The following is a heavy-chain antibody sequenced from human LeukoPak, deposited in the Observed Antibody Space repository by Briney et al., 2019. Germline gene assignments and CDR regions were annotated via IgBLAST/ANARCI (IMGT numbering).Heavy chain of an antibody. V-gene: IGHV1-2*02. CDR1: GYTFTGYY. D-gene: IGHD6-13*01. CDR2: INPNSGGT. Sequence: ASVKVSCKASGYTFTGYYMHWVRQAPGQGLEWMGWINPNSGGTNYAQKFQGRVTMTRDTSISTAYMELSRLRSDDTAVYYCAREEAIAAANRPGWFDPWGQGTLVTVSS. CDR3: AREEAIAAANRPGWFDP. J-gene: IGHJ5*02.